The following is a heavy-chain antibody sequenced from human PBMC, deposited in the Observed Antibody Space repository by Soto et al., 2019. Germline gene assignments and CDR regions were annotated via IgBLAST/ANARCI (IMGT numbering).Heavy chain of an antibody. D-gene: IGHD3-3*01. CDR2: ISSSSSYI. CDR1: GFTFSSYS. CDR3: ARDGGQSGEFDY. Sequence: GGSLRLSCAASGFTFSSYSMNWVRQAPGKGLEWVSSISSSSSYIYYADSVKGRFTISRDNAKNSLYLQMNSLRAEDTAVYYCARDGGQSGEFDYWGQGTLVTVSS. V-gene: IGHV3-21*01. J-gene: IGHJ4*02.